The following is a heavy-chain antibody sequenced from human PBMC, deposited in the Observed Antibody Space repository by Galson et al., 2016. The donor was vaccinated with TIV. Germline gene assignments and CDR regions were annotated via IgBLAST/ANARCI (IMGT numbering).Heavy chain of an antibody. CDR1: GYNFINYY. D-gene: IGHD2-2*01. CDR2: VNGYNENT. V-gene: IGHV1-18*01. CDR3: ARVVGTVIDQTSFDF. Sequence: SVKVSCKASGYNFINYYITWVRQAPGQGPEWIGWVNGYNENTNYTVNFQGRLNMTTDKFTSTAYLELRSLRSDDTAVYYCARVVGTVIDQTSFDFWCQGTPVTVSS. J-gene: IGHJ4*02.